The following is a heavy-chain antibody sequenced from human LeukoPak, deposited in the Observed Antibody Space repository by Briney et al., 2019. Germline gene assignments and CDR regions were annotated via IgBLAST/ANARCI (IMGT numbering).Heavy chain of an antibody. CDR2: FDPEDGET. V-gene: IGHV1-24*01. D-gene: IGHD4/OR15-4a*01. CDR1: GYTLTDLS. CDR3: ATDLVSRRLAGANAFDY. J-gene: IGHJ4*02. Sequence: ASVKVSCKVSGYTLTDLSMHWVRQAPGKGLEWMGGFDPEDGETIYAQKFQGRVTMTEDTSTDTAYMELSSLRSEDTAVYYCATDLVSRRLAGANAFDYWGQGTLVTVSS.